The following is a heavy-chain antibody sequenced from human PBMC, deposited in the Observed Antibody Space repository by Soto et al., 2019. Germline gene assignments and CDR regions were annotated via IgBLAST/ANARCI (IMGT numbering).Heavy chain of an antibody. D-gene: IGHD1-7*01. CDR3: ARDPITGTTGPGWFDP. Sequence: PSDTLSLTCAVSGYSISSGYYWGWIRQPPGKGLEWIGSIYHSGSTYYNPSLKSRVTISVDTSKNQFSLKLSSVTAADTAVYYCARDPITGTTGPGWFDPWGQGTLVTVSS. CDR1: GYSISSGYY. CDR2: IYHSGST. V-gene: IGHV4-38-2*02. J-gene: IGHJ5*02.